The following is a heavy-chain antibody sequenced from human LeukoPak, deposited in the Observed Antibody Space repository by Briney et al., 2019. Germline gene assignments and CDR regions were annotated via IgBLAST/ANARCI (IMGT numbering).Heavy chain of an antibody. J-gene: IGHJ5*02. CDR3: ARERVDHVVVPAAEFDP. D-gene: IGHD2-2*01. V-gene: IGHV1-69*04. Sequence: ASVKVSCKASGGTFSSYTISWVRQAPGQGLEWMGRIIPILGIANYAQKFQGRVTITADKSTSTAYMELSSLRSDDTAVYYCARERVDHVVVPAAEFDPWGQGTLVTVSS. CDR2: IIPILGIA. CDR1: GGTFSSYT.